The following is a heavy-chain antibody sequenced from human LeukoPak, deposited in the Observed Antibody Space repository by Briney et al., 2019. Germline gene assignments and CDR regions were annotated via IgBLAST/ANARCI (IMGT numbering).Heavy chain of an antibody. D-gene: IGHD2-15*01. CDR3: ALDIVVVVAATRQRDYYFDY. Sequence: ASVKVSCKASGYTFTSYGISWVRQAPGQGLGWMGWISAYNGNTNYAQKLQGRVTMTTDTSTSTAYMELRSLRSDDTAVYYCALDIVVVVAATRQRDYYFDYWGQGTLVTVSS. V-gene: IGHV1-18*01. J-gene: IGHJ4*02. CDR2: ISAYNGNT. CDR1: GYTFTSYG.